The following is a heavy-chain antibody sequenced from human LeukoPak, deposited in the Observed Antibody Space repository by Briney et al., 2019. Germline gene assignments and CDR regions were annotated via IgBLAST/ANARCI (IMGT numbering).Heavy chain of an antibody. CDR2: IYYSGST. J-gene: IGHJ4*02. CDR1: GGSISSSSYY. V-gene: IGHV4-39*01. D-gene: IGHD3-9*01. Sequence: PSETLSLTCTVSGGSISSSSYYWGWIRQPPGRGLEWIGSIYYSGSTYYNPSLKSRVTISINTSKNQFSLKLSSVTAADTAVYYCVRIRSRYDVLTGSYTPYCFDYWGQGTLVTVSS. CDR3: VRIRSRYDVLTGSYTPYCFDY.